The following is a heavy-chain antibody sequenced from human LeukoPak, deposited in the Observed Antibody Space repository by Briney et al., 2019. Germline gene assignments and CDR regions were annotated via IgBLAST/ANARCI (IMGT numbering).Heavy chain of an antibody. CDR1: GYTFTSYG. CDR3: ARVGAVAGPRDWFDP. J-gene: IGHJ5*02. D-gene: IGHD6-19*01. V-gene: IGHV1-18*01. Sequence: GASVKVSCKASGYTFTSYGISWVRQAPGQGLEWMGWISAYNGNTNYAQKLQGRVTMTTDTSTSTAYMELRSLRSDDTAVYYCARVGAVAGPRDWFDPWGQGTLVTVSS. CDR2: ISAYNGNT.